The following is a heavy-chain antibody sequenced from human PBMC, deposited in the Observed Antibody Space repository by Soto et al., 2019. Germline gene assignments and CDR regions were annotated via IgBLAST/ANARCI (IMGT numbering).Heavy chain of an antibody. D-gene: IGHD4-17*01. Sequence: QVQLQESGPGLVKPSQTLSLTCTVSGGSISSGGYYWSWIRQHPGKGLEWIGYIYYSGSTYYNPSLTSRGTISVDSSKSQCSLKLCAVTAADTAVYYCAGGATVVTPHWFDPWGQGTLVSGSS. CDR1: GGSISSGGYY. J-gene: IGHJ5*02. V-gene: IGHV4-31*03. CDR3: AGGATVVTPHWFDP. CDR2: IYYSGST.